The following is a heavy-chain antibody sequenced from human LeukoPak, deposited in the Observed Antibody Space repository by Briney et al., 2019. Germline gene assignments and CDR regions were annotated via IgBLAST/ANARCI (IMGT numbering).Heavy chain of an antibody. CDR3: AKDIHGDYGGLDY. D-gene: IGHD4-17*01. CDR1: GFTFRNNA. Sequence: GGSLRLSCAASGFTFRNNAMSWVRQAPGKGLEWVSTIVNSGGSTYYADSVKGRFTISRDNSKNTVYLQMNSLRAEDTAVYYCAKDIHGDYGGLDYWGQGTLVTVSS. J-gene: IGHJ4*02. V-gene: IGHV3-23*01. CDR2: IVNSGGST.